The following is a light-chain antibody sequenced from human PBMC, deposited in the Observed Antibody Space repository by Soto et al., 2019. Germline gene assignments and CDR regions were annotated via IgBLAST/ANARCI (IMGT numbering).Light chain of an antibody. Sequence: QSALTQPASVSGSPGQSITLLCTGTSSDVGGYNSVSWYQQHPGKAPKLMIHDVSNRPSGVSNRSSGSKSGNTASLTISGLQAEDEADYYCSSYTSSSSYVFGTGTKVTVL. CDR3: SSYTSSSSYV. V-gene: IGLV2-14*01. CDR1: SSDVGGYNS. J-gene: IGLJ1*01. CDR2: DVS.